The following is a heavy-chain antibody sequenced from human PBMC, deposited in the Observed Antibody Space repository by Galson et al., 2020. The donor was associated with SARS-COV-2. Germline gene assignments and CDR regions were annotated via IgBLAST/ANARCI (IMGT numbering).Heavy chain of an antibody. CDR1: GFTFSDYY. CDR2: ISSSGSTI. Sequence: GESLKISCAASGFTFSDYYMSWIRQAPGKGLEWVSYISSSGSTIYYADSVKGRFTISRDNAKNSLYLQMNSLRAEDTAVYYCARGMTAIPYDYWGQGTLVTVSS. V-gene: IGHV3-11*01. J-gene: IGHJ4*02. D-gene: IGHD2-21*02. CDR3: ARGMTAIPYDY.